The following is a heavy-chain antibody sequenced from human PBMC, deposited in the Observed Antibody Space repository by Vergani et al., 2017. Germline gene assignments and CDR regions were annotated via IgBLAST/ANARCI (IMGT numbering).Heavy chain of an antibody. CDR3: ARGRYNGGFTGFDS. CDR2: IYYSGAT. CDR1: GGAISSNGDY. V-gene: IGHV4-31*03. D-gene: IGHD1-1*01. Sequence: QVQLQESGPGLVKPSQTLSLTCTVSGGAISSNGDYWSWTRHRPGKGLEWIGYIYYSGATDYNRSLKSRLAMSIDPSKNVFSLKVNSVTAADTAVYYCARGRYNGGFTGFDSWGQGIQVTVSS. J-gene: IGHJ4*02.